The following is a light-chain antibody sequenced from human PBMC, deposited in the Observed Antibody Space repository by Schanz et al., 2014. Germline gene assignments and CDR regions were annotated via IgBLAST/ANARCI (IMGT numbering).Light chain of an antibody. J-gene: IGKJ2*01. CDR2: DAS. V-gene: IGKV1-39*01. Sequence: DIQMTQSPSSLSASVGDRVTITCQASQDISNYLNWYQQKPGKAPKLLIYDASTLQTGVPSRFSGSGSGTDFTLTISSLQPEDFATYYCQQSYSTPDTFGQGTKLEIK. CDR1: QDISNY. CDR3: QQSYSTPDT.